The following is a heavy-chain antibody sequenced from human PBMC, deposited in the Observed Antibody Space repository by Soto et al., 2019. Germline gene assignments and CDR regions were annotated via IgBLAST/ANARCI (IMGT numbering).Heavy chain of an antibody. D-gene: IGHD3-10*01. CDR1: GGSFSGYY. V-gene: IGHV4-34*01. CDR2: INHSGST. Sequence: PSETLSLTCAVYGGSFSGYYWSWIRQPPGKGLEWIGEINHSGSTNYNPSLKSRVTISVDTSKNQFSLKLSSVTAADTAVYYCARGVKAFGTFDYWGQGTLVTVSS. J-gene: IGHJ4*02. CDR3: ARGVKAFGTFDY.